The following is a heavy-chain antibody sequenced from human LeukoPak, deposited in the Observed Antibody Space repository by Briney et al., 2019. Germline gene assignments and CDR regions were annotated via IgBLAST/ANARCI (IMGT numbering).Heavy chain of an antibody. Sequence: SVKVSCKASGGTFSSYSISWVRQAPGQGLEWMGGIIPIFGTANYAQKFQGRVTITADESTSTAYMELSSLRSEDTAVYYCARGPEGLIEFDPWGQGTLVTVSS. CDR3: ARGPEGLIEFDP. CDR2: IIPIFGTA. J-gene: IGHJ5*02. CDR1: GGTFSSYS. V-gene: IGHV1-69*13. D-gene: IGHD3-3*01.